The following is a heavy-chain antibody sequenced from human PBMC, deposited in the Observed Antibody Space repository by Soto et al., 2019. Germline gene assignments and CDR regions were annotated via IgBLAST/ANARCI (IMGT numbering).Heavy chain of an antibody. J-gene: IGHJ6*02. D-gene: IGHD3-10*01. CDR1: GGTFSSYA. V-gene: IGHV1-69*05. CDR3: ASPTMDYYYYYGMDV. CDR2: IIPIFGTA. Sequence: QVQLVQSGAEVKKPGSSVKVSCKASGGTFSSYAISWVRQAPGQGLEWMGGIIPIFGTANYAQKFQGRVTITTDKSTSTAYMELSSLRSDDTAVYYCASPTMDYYYYYGMDVWGQGTTVTVSS.